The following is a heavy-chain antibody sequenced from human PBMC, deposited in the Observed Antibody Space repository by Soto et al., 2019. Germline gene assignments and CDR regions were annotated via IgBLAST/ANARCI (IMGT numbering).Heavy chain of an antibody. Sequence: QVQLVQSGAEVKKPGASVKVSCKASGYTFTSSDIIWVRQATGQGLEWMGWMHPSTVNTDSAEKCQGRLTMTRNTSISTVYMELSSLSFEDTAVYYCARGGIIVAGGFDPWGQGTLVTVSS. CDR3: ARGGIIVAGGFDP. J-gene: IGHJ5*02. D-gene: IGHD6-19*01. CDR2: MHPSTVNT. V-gene: IGHV1-8*01. CDR1: GYTFTSSD.